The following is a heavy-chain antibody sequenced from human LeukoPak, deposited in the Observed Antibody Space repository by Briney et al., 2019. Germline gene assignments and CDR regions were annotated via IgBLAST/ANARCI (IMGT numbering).Heavy chain of an antibody. J-gene: IGHJ4*02. CDR3: AKDMDGYGAKDY. V-gene: IGHV3-30*02. Sequence: GGSLRLSCAASGFTFRSHGMHCVRQAPGKGLEWVAFIWYDGSNKYYTDSVKGRFTISRDNSKNTLYLQMNSLRAEDTAVYYCAKDMDGYGAKDYWGQGTLVTVSS. D-gene: IGHD4-17*01. CDR1: GFTFRSHG. CDR2: IWYDGSNK.